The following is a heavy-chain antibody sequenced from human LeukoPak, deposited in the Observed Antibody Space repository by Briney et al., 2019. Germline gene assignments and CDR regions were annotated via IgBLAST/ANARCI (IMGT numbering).Heavy chain of an antibody. Sequence: PGGSLRLSCAASGFTFSSYSMNWVRQAPGKGLEWVSSISSSSSNIYYADSVKGRFTISRDNAKNSLYLQMNSLRVEDTAVYYCTRDPAIVTPRGTAADRGFDYWGQGTLVTVSS. CDR1: GFTFSSYS. CDR3: TRDPAIVTPRGTAADRGFDY. D-gene: IGHD6-13*01. CDR2: ISSSSSNI. J-gene: IGHJ4*02. V-gene: IGHV3-21*01.